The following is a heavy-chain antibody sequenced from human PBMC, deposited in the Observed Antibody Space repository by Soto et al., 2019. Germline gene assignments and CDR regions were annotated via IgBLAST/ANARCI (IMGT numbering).Heavy chain of an antibody. CDR3: ARLTRIDYGGKRPMNGFAFDI. J-gene: IGHJ3*02. CDR1: GGSSSSGGYS. D-gene: IGHD4-17*01. V-gene: IGHV4-30-2*01. Sequence: ASETLSLTCAVSGGSSSSGGYSWSWIRQPPGKGLEWIGYIYHSGSTYYNPSLKSRVTISVDRSKNQFSLKLSSVTAADTAVYYCARLTRIDYGGKRPMNGFAFDIWGQGTMVTVSS. CDR2: IYHSGST.